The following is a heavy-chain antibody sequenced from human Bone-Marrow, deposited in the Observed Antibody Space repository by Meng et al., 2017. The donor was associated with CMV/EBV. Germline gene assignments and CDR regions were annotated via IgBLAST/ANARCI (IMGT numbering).Heavy chain of an antibody. CDR1: GGSFSGYY. D-gene: IGHD2-2*02. CDR3: AREGYCSSTSCYTNWFDP. Sequence: SETLSLTCAVYGGSFSGYYWSWIRQPPGKGLEWIGEINHSGSTNYSPSLKSRVTISVDTSKNQFSLKLSSVTAADTAVYYCAREGYCSSTSCYTNWFDPWGQGTLVTVSS. J-gene: IGHJ5*02. V-gene: IGHV4-34*01. CDR2: INHSGST.